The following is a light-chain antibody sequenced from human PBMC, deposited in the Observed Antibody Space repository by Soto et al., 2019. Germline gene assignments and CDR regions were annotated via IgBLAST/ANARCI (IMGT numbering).Light chain of an antibody. V-gene: IGLV1-40*01. CDR1: SSNIGARYD. CDR2: GNN. CDR3: QSYDISLSAWV. Sequence: QSVLTQPPSVSGAPGQRVTISCTGSSSNIGARYDVHWYQHLPGTAPKLLIDGNNNRPSGVPDRFSGSKSGTSASPAITGLQAEDEADYYCQSYDISLSAWVFGGGTKLTVL. J-gene: IGLJ2*01.